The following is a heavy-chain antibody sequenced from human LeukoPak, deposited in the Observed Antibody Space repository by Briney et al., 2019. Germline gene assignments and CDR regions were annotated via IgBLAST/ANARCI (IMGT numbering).Heavy chain of an antibody. CDR2: IYYSGST. CDR3: ARKGVSDLYYFGS. CDR1: VAFIRSAN. D-gene: IGHD3-16*01. J-gene: IGHJ4*02. V-gene: IGHV4-59*08. Sequence: KPSEPLSLSSTAAVAFIRSANYSFLREPPGRGLEWMGNIYYSGSTNYNSSLKSRFTISVDTSKNKISLKLRSVTAADTAVYYCARKGVSDLYYFGSWGQGTLVTVSS.